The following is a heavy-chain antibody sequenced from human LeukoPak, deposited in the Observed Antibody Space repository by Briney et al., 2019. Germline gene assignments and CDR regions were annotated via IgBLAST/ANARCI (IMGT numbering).Heavy chain of an antibody. CDR3: ARGGGWHYYYMDV. Sequence: GGSLRLSCAASGFTFSSYSMNWVRQAPGKGLEWVSYISSSSTTIYYADSVKGRFTISRDNAKNSLYLQMNSLRAEDTAVYYCARGGGWHYYYMDVWGKGTTVTVSS. CDR1: GFTFSSYS. CDR2: ISSSSTTI. J-gene: IGHJ6*03. V-gene: IGHV3-48*01. D-gene: IGHD6-19*01.